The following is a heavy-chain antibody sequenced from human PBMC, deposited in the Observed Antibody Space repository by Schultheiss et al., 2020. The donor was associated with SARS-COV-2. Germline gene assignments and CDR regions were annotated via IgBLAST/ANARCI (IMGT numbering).Heavy chain of an antibody. CDR1: GGSISSGGYY. D-gene: IGHD4-23*01. V-gene: IGHV4-31*01. CDR2: IYYSGST. Sequence: SETLSLTCTVSGGSISSGGYYWSWIRQHPGKGLEWIGYIYYSGSTYYNPSLKSLVTISVDTSKNQFSLKLSSVTAADTAVYYCARRDYGGNSDCFDYWGQGTLVTVSS. CDR3: ARRDYGGNSDCFDY. J-gene: IGHJ4*02.